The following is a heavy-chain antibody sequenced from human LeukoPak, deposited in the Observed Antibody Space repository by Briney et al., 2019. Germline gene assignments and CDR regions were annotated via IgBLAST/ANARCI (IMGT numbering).Heavy chain of an antibody. CDR2: ISGSGGST. CDR3: AKDGGLWFGEFPFDY. Sequence: PGGSLRLSCAASGFTFSSYAMSWVRQAPGKGLEWVSAISGSGGSTYYADSVKGRFTISRDNSKNTLYLQMNSLRAEDTAVYYCAKDGGLWFGEFPFDYWGQGTLVTVSS. D-gene: IGHD3-10*01. V-gene: IGHV3-23*01. CDR1: GFTFSSYA. J-gene: IGHJ4*02.